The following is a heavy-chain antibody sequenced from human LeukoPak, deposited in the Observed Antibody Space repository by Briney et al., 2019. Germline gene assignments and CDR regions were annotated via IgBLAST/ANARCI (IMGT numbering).Heavy chain of an antibody. J-gene: IGHJ4*02. CDR1: GFTFSSYG. CDR2: ISGSGGST. D-gene: IGHD3-10*01. CDR3: AKDHLPLWFGELLTLFDY. Sequence: GGSLRLSCAASGFTFSSYGMSWVRQAPGKGLECVPAISGSGGSTYYADSVKGRFTISRDNSKNTLYLQMNSLRAEDTAVYYSAKDHLPLWFGELLTLFDYWGQGTLVTVSS. V-gene: IGHV3-23*01.